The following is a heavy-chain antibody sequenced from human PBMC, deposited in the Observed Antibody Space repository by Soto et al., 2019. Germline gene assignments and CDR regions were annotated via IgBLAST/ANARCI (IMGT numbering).Heavy chain of an antibody. D-gene: IGHD2-21*01. CDR3: ARDLLWSAQKPIDF. CDR1: GYTFSGYN. Sequence: QVRLLQSGAEVKKPGASVKVSCKASGYTFSGYNMHWVRQAPGQGLEWMGWINPNSGGTNFARKFQGRVTMTRHTSIGTAYMELTNLTSDDTAVYFCARDLLWSAQKPIDFWGQGTLVTVSS. V-gene: IGHV1-2*02. J-gene: IGHJ4*02. CDR2: INPNSGGT.